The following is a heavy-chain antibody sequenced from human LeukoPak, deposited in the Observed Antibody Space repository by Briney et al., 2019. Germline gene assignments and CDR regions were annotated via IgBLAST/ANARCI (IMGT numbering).Heavy chain of an antibody. D-gene: IGHD4-17*01. J-gene: IGHJ5*02. CDR3: ARFEGGYGVYSWFDP. Sequence: ASVKVSCKASGGTFSSYAISWVRQAPGQGLEWMGRIIPILGIANYAQKFQGRVTITADKSTSTAYMELSSLRSEDTAVYYCARFEGGYGVYSWFDPWGQGTLVTVSS. V-gene: IGHV1-69*04. CDR2: IIPILGIA. CDR1: GGTFSSYA.